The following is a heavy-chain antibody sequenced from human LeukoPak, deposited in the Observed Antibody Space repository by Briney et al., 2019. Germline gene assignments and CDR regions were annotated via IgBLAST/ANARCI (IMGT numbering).Heavy chain of an antibody. J-gene: IGHJ4*02. CDR3: AREQQWLKDGGFDY. V-gene: IGHV4-4*07. CDR1: GGSRSTYY. CDR2: IYTSGST. Sequence: PSETLSLKCSFSGGSRSTYYWNWIRQPAGKGLEWIGRIYTSGSTNYNPSLKSRVTISVDTSKNQFSLKLSSVTAADTAVYYCAREQQWLKDGGFDYWGQGTLVTVSS. D-gene: IGHD6-19*01.